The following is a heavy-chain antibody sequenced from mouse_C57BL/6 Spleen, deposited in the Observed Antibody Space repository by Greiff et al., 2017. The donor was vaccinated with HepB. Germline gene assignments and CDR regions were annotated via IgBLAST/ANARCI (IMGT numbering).Heavy chain of an antibody. V-gene: IGHV5-12*01. CDR3: ARRAGTHYYFDY. CDR1: GFTFSDYY. Sequence: DVKLVESGGGLVQPGGSLKLSCAASGFTFSDYYMYWVRQTPEKRLEWVAYISNGGGSTYYPDTVKGRFTISRDNAKNTLYLQMSRLKSEDTAMYYCARRAGTHYYFDYWGQGTTLTVSS. D-gene: IGHD4-1*01. CDR2: ISNGGGST. J-gene: IGHJ2*01.